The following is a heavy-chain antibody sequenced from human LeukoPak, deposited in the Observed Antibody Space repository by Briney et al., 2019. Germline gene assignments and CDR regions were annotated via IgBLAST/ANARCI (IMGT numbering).Heavy chain of an antibody. CDR3: ARDPYSGNYGNYYYYYMDV. CDR1: GFTFSSYS. Sequence: GGSLRLSCAASGFTFSSYSMNWVRQAPGKGLEWVSSISSSSSYVYYADSVKGRFTISRDNAKNSLYLQMNSLGPEDTAVYYCARDPYSGNYGNYYYYYMDVWGKGTTVTISS. CDR2: ISSSSSYV. V-gene: IGHV3-21*01. J-gene: IGHJ6*03. D-gene: IGHD1-26*01.